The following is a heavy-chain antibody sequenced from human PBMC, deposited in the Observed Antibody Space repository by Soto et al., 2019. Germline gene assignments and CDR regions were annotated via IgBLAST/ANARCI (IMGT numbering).Heavy chain of an antibody. J-gene: IGHJ6*02. Sequence: SEPLSLTCTVVGGSIGDYYRRWIRQPPVKVQEWIGYIYYSGSTNYNPSLKSRVTISLDTSKNQFSLKLSSVTAADTAVYYCARSLGYCSSTSCPDYYYYGMDVWGQGTTVTVSS. V-gene: IGHV4-59*01. CDR2: IYYSGST. D-gene: IGHD2-2*01. CDR1: GGSIGDYY. CDR3: ARSLGYCSSTSCPDYYYYGMDV.